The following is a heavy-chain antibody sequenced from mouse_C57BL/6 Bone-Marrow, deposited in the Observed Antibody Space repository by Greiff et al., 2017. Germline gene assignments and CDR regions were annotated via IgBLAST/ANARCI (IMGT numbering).Heavy chain of an antibody. J-gene: IGHJ4*01. CDR2: ISNGGGST. Sequence: EVQRVESGGGLVQPGGSLKLSCAASGFTFSDYYMYWVRQTPEKRLEWVAYISNGGGSTYYPDTVKGRFTISRDNAKNTLYLQMSRLKSEDTAMYYCARVYYGSPYYYAMDYWGQGTSVTVSS. CDR3: ARVYYGSPYYYAMDY. V-gene: IGHV5-12*01. CDR1: GFTFSDYY. D-gene: IGHD1-1*01.